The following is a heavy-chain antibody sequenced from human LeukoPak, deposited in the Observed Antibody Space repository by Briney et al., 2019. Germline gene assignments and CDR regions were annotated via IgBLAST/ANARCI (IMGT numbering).Heavy chain of an antibody. CDR2: IYYSGST. CDR3: ARQGIALPYYFYGMDV. CDR1: GGSISSYY. D-gene: IGHD6-13*01. Sequence: SETLSLTCTVSGGSISSYYWSWIRQPPGTGLEWIGYIYYSGSTSFNPSLKSRVTISVDTSKNQFSLRLSSVTAADTAVYYCARQGIALPYYFYGMDVWGRGTTVTVSS. V-gene: IGHV4-59*01. J-gene: IGHJ6*02.